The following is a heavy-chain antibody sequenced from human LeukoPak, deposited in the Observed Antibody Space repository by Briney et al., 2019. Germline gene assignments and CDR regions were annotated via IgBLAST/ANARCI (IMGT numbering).Heavy chain of an antibody. V-gene: IGHV4-39*01. J-gene: IGHJ4*02. D-gene: IGHD1-7*01. Sequence: SETLSLTCTVSGGSISSSGYYWGWIRQPPGKGLEWIGSIYYSGSTYYNPSLKSRVTISVDTSKNQFSLKLSSVTAADTAVYYCARHLKAGTTYYWGQGTLVTVSS. CDR3: ARHLKAGTTYY. CDR2: IYYSGST. CDR1: GGSISSSGYY.